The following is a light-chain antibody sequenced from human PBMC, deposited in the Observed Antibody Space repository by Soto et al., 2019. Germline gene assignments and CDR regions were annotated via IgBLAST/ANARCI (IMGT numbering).Light chain of an antibody. CDR3: QQYGSSPWT. Sequence: EIVLTQSPATLSLSPGERATLSCRASQSVSNNYLAWYQQKPGQAPRLLIYGASSRATGIPDRFSGSGSGTDFTLTISRLEPEDFAVYYCQQYGSSPWTFGQGTKV. CDR2: GAS. CDR1: QSVSNNY. V-gene: IGKV3-20*01. J-gene: IGKJ1*01.